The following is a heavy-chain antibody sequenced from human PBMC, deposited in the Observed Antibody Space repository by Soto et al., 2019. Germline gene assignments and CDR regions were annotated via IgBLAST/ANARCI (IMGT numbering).Heavy chain of an antibody. CDR3: ARDSFLGPAPIFDY. CDR2: ISYDGSNK. J-gene: IGHJ4*02. V-gene: IGHV3-30-3*01. Sequence: GGSLRLSCAASGFTFSSYAMHWVRQAPGKGLEWVAVISYDGSNKYYADSVKGRFTISRDNSKNTLYLQMNSLRAEDTAVYYCARDSFLGPAPIFDYWGQGTLVTVSS. D-gene: IGHD3-16*01. CDR1: GFTFSSYA.